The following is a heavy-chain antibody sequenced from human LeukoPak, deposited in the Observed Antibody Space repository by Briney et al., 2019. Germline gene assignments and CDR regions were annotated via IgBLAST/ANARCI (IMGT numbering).Heavy chain of an antibody. Sequence: PSETLSLTCTVSGGSISSYYWSWIRQPAGKGLEYIGRISSSGSTNYNPSLKSRVTMSVDTSKNQFSVKLSSVTAADTAVYYCARALVVVPATDGQYFDYWGQGTLVTVST. J-gene: IGHJ4*02. CDR3: ARALVVVPATDGQYFDY. D-gene: IGHD2-15*01. V-gene: IGHV4-4*07. CDR2: ISSSGST. CDR1: GGSISSYY.